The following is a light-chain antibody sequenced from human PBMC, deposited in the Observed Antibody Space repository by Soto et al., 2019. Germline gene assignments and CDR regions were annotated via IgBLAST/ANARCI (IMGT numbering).Light chain of an antibody. V-gene: IGLV1-47*01. J-gene: IGLJ1*01. CDR1: SSNIGSHF. Sequence: QSVLTQPPSASGTPGQSLTISCSGSSSNIGSHFVYWYQHLPGTAPKLLIFRDGQRPSGVPARFFGSKSGTSASLAITGLRSEDEADYYCAAWDDILNGYVFGGGTKLTVL. CDR2: RDG. CDR3: AAWDDILNGYV.